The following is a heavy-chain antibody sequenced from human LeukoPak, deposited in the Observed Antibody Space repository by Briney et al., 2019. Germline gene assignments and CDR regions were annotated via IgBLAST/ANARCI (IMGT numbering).Heavy chain of an antibody. Sequence: GASVKVSCKASGYTFTSYYMHWVRQAPGQGLEWMGIINPSGGSTSYAQKFQGRVTMTRDMSTSTVYMELSSLRSEDTAVYYCARDGQIGYYYDSSGYHNWFDPWGQGTLVTVSS. V-gene: IGHV1-46*01. J-gene: IGHJ5*02. CDR2: INPSGGST. CDR1: GYTFTSYY. CDR3: ARDGQIGYYYDSSGYHNWFDP. D-gene: IGHD3-22*01.